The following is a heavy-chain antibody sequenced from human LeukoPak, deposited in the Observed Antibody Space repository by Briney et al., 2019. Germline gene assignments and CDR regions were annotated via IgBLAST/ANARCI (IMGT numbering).Heavy chain of an antibody. CDR2: LSSRQLHT. V-gene: IGHV3-23*01. CDR3: TKDPNGDYVGAFDS. J-gene: IGHJ5*01. CDR1: GFTFSNFA. Sequence: GGSLRLSCAASGFTFSNFAMTWVRQAPGKGLEWVSSLSSRQLHTYYSDSVKGRFTISRDNFKNTLYLQMNGLRADDTAIYYCTKDPNGDYVGAFDSWGQGILVTVSS. D-gene: IGHD4-17*01.